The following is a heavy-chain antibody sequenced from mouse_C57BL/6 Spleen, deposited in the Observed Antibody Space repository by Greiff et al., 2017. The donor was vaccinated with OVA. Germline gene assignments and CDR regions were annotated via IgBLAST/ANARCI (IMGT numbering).Heavy chain of an antibody. V-gene: IGHV1-82*01. CDR3: ARDVFYAMDY. J-gene: IGHJ4*01. CDR2: IYPGDGDT. CDR1: GYAFSSSW. Sequence: VQLQQSGPELVKPGASVKISCKASGYAFSSSWMTWVKQRPGKGLGWIGRIYPGDGDTNYNGKFKGKATLTADKSSSTAYIQLSSLTSEDSAVYFCARDVFYAMDYWGQGTSVTVSS.